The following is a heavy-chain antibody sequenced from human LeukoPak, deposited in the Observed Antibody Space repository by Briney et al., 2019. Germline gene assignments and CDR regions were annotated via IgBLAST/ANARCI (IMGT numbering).Heavy chain of an antibody. CDR3: AKDDYFDTSGYRD. J-gene: IGHJ4*02. CDR2: ISYDVGKK. D-gene: IGHD3-22*01. V-gene: IGHV3-30*18. Sequence: GGSLRLSCAASGFTFSSYGMHWVRQAPGKGLEWVAVISYDVGKKYYADSVKGRFTISRDNSKNTLYLQMNSLRAEDTAVYYCAKDDYFDTSGYRDWGQGTLVTVSS. CDR1: GFTFSSYG.